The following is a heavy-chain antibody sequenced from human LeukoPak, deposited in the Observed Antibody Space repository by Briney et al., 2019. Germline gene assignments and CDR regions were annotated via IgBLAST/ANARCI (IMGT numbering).Heavy chain of an antibody. D-gene: IGHD3-3*01. CDR1: GGSISSGGYY. CDR3: ARGTYYDFWSGYYFFDY. CDR2: IYHSGST. V-gene: IGHV4-30-2*01. J-gene: IGHJ4*02. Sequence: PSETLSLTCTVSGGSISSGGYYWSWIRQPPGKGLEWIGYIYHSGSTYYNPSLKSRVTISVDRSKNQFSLKLSSVTAADTAVYYCARGTYYDFWSGYYFFDYWGQGTLVTVSS.